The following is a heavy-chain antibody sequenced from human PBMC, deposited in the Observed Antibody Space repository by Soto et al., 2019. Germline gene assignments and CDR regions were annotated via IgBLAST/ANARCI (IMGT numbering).Heavy chain of an antibody. V-gene: IGHV4-30-2*01. D-gene: IGHD3-10*01. CDR1: GGSISSGGYS. J-gene: IGHJ6*02. Sequence: SETLSLTCAVSGGSISSGGYSWSWIRQPPGKGLEFIGYIYQGGTTYYNPSLMSRVTISVDRSKNQFSLNLSSVTAADAAVYFCTRGSFGSGMDFWGQGTTVTVSS. CDR3: TRGSFGSGMDF. CDR2: IYQGGTT.